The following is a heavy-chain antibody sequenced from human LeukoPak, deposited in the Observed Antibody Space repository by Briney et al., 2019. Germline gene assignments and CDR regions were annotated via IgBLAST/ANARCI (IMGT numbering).Heavy chain of an antibody. D-gene: IGHD5-18*01. V-gene: IGHV1-46*01. CDR2: MNPSSSNT. CDR1: GYTFTSHY. J-gene: IGHJ4*02. Sequence: GASVKVSCKASGYTFTSHYIHWVRQAPGQGLEWMGIMNPSSSNTTYAQKFQGRVTVTWDTSTSTVYMELSSLRSEDTAVYYCARANGYSYGFTDYWGQGTLVTVSS. CDR3: ARANGYSYGFTDY.